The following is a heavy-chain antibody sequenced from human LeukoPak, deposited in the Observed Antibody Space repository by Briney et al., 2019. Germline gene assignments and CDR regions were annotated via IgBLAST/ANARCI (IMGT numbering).Heavy chain of an antibody. CDR2: IGTGGDT. Sequence: GGSLRLSCAVSGFSFDNYDMHWVRQISGEGLEWVAAIGTGGDTYYRDSVKGRFTISRGNAKNSLYLPMNSLRVGDTAVYYCVRDCGPGGFGPWGQGALVTVSS. CDR1: GFSFDNYD. D-gene: IGHD2-21*01. V-gene: IGHV3-13*01. CDR3: VRDCGPGGFGP. J-gene: IGHJ5*02.